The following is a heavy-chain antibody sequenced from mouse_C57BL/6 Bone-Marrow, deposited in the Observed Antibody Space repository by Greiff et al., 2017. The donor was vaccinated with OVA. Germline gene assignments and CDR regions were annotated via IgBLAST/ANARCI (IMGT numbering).Heavy chain of an antibody. CDR3: AINRDYELYYFDY. V-gene: IGHV1-74*01. J-gene: IGHJ2*01. CDR1: GYTFTSYW. D-gene: IGHD2-4*01. Sequence: VKLQQPGAELVKPGASVKVSCKASGYTFTSYWMHWVKQRPGQGLEWIGRIHPSDSDTNYNQKFKGKATLTVDKSSSTAYMQLSSLTSEDSAVYYCAINRDYELYYFDYWGQGTTLTVSS. CDR2: IHPSDSDT.